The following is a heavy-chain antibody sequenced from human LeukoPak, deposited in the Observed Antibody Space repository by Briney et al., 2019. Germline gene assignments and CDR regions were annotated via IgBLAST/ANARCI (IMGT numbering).Heavy chain of an antibody. J-gene: IGHJ2*01. CDR2: ISSSSSYI. V-gene: IGHV3-21*01. CDR3: ASPTYYYDSSGPYPLPPDL. Sequence: PGGSLRLSCAASGFTFSSYSMNWVRQAPGKGLEWVSSISSSSSYIYYADSVKGRFTISRDNAKNSLYLQMNSLRAEDTAVYYCASPTYYYDSSGPYPLPPDLWGRGTLVTVSS. D-gene: IGHD3-22*01. CDR1: GFTFSSYS.